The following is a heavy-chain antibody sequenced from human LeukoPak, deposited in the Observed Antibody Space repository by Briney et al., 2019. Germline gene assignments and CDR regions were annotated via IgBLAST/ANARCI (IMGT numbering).Heavy chain of an antibody. Sequence: SETLSLTCTVSGYSISSGYYWDWIRQPPGKGLEWIGSIYHSGSTYYNPSLKSRVTISVDTSKNQFSLKLSSVTAADTAVYYCAGGAYDDAFDIWGQGTMVTVSS. CDR3: AGGAYDDAFDI. J-gene: IGHJ3*02. CDR1: GYSISSGYY. V-gene: IGHV4-38-2*02. D-gene: IGHD3-22*01. CDR2: IYHSGST.